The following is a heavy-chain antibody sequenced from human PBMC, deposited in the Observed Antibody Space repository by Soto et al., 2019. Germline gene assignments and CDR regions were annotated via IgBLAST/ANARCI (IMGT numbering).Heavy chain of an antibody. CDR3: ARGQDYYYYYYMDV. V-gene: IGHV3-23*01. CDR1: GFTFSSYA. Sequence: PWGSLSPSCAASGFTFSSYAVSWVCQAPGKGLEWVSAISGSGGSTYYADSVKGRFTISRDNSKNTLYLQMNSLRAEDTAVYYCARGQDYYYYYYMDVWGKGTTVTVSS. CDR2: ISGSGGST. D-gene: IGHD3-16*01. J-gene: IGHJ6*03.